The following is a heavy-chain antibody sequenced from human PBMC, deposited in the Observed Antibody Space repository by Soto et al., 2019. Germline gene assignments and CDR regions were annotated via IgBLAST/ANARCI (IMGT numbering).Heavy chain of an antibody. V-gene: IGHV1-69*01. Sequence: QVQLVQSGAEVKKPGSSVKVSCKASGGTFSSYAISWVRQAPGQGLEWMGGIIPFFGTANYAQKLQGRVTIPADESTSTAYIELSSLRAEDTAVYYCAMGGRYDSSGASPHYWVQGTLVTVSS. CDR2: IIPFFGTA. CDR1: GGTFSSYA. CDR3: AMGGRYDSSGASPHY. J-gene: IGHJ4*02. D-gene: IGHD3-22*01.